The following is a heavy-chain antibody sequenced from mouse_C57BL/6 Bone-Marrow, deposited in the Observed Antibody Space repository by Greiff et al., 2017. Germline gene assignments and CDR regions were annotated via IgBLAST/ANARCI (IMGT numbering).Heavy chain of an antibody. V-gene: IGHV14-4*01. CDR1: GFNIKDDY. CDR2: IDPENGDT. J-gene: IGHJ2*01. Sequence: VQLQQSGAELVRPGASVKLSCTASGFNIKDDYMHWVKQRPEQGLEWIGWIDPENGDTEYASKFQGKATITADTSSSTAYLQLSSLTSEDTAVYYCTWETAQVDFDYWGQGTTLTVSS. D-gene: IGHD3-2*02. CDR3: TWETAQVDFDY.